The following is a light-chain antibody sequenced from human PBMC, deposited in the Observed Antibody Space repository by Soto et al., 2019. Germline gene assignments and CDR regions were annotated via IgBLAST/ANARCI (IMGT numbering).Light chain of an antibody. CDR1: QSLLHSNGYNY. J-gene: IGKJ5*01. CDR3: QQSYSTPIT. CDR2: AAS. V-gene: IGKV1-39*01. Sequence: TQSPLSLPVTPGEPASISCRSSQSLLHSNGYNYVDWYQQKPGKAPKLLIYAASSLQSGVPSRFSGSGSGTDFTLTISSLQPEDFATYYCQQSYSTPITFGQGTRLEIK.